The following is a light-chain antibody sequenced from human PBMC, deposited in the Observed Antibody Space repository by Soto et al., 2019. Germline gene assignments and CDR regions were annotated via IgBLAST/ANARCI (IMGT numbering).Light chain of an antibody. V-gene: IGLV1-51*01. CDR1: SSNIGNNY. CDR2: DNT. J-gene: IGLJ2*01. CDR3: ATWDGSLKTLL. Sequence: QSALTQPPSVSAAPGQKVTISCSGSSSNIGNNYVSWYQQFPGTAPKLLIFDNTQRPSEIPDRFSGSQSGTSATLAISGLQTGDEVDYYCATWDGSLKTLLFGGGTMLTVL.